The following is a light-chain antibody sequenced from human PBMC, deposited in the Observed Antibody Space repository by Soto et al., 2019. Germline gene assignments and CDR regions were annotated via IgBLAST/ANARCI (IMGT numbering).Light chain of an antibody. Sequence: IVLTQSPGTLSLSPWERATHSCSASRSISSSYLAWYQQKTGQAPRLLIYCASSRATGIPDRFSGSGSGTDFTLTISRLESEDFAVYYCQQYGSSPWTFGQGTKVDIK. J-gene: IGKJ1*01. CDR3: QQYGSSPWT. CDR1: RSISSSY. CDR2: CAS. V-gene: IGKV3-20*01.